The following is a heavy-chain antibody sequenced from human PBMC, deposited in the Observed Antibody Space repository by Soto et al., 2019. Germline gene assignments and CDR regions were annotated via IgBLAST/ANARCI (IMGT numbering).Heavy chain of an antibody. D-gene: IGHD1-26*01. Sequence: SVKVSCKASGGTFSSYAISWVRQAPGQGLEWMGGIIPIFGTANYAQKFQGRVTITADESTSTAYMELSSLRSEDTAVYYCARGGGATYYYYYYGMDVRGQRTTVTVSS. V-gene: IGHV1-69*13. CDR1: GGTFSSYA. CDR2: IIPIFGTA. J-gene: IGHJ6*02. CDR3: ARGGGATYYYYYYGMDV.